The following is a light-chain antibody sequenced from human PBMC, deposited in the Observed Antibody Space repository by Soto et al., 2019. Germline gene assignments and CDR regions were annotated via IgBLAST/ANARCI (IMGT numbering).Light chain of an antibody. Sequence: EIVLTQSPGTLSLSPGERATLSCRASQSVSSSYLAWYQQKPGQAPRLLIYGASSRATGIPDRFSGSGSVTDFTLTISRLEPEDFAVYYCQQYGSSPFTFGGGTKVESK. CDR3: QQYGSSPFT. V-gene: IGKV3-20*01. CDR1: QSVSSSY. J-gene: IGKJ4*01. CDR2: GAS.